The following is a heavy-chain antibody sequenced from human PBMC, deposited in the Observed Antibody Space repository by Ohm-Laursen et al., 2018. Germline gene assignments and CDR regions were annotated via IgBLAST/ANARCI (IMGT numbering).Heavy chain of an antibody. J-gene: IGHJ4*02. Sequence: SDTLSLTCPVSGGSISSSSYYWGWIRQPPGKGLEWIGSIYYSGSTYYNPSLKSRVTISVDTSKNQFSLKLSSVTAADTAVYYCARLPISGLPIDYWGQGTLVTVSS. CDR3: ARLPISGLPIDY. CDR1: GGSISSSSYY. V-gene: IGHV4-39*01. D-gene: IGHD6-19*01. CDR2: IYYSGST.